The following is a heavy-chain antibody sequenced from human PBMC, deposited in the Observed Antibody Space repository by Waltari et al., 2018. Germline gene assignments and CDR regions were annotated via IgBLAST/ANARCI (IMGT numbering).Heavy chain of an antibody. J-gene: IGHJ2*01. V-gene: IGHV4-34*01. D-gene: IGHD6-19*01. CDR2: INHSGST. CDR3: ARGTYPGIAVAGRGWYFDL. CDR1: GGSFSGYY. Sequence: QVQLQQWGAGLLKPSETLSLTCAVYGGSFSGYYWSWIRQPQGKGLEWIGEINHSGSTNYNPSLKSRVTISVDTSKNQFSLKLSSVTAADTAVYYCARGTYPGIAVAGRGWYFDLWGRGTLVTVSS.